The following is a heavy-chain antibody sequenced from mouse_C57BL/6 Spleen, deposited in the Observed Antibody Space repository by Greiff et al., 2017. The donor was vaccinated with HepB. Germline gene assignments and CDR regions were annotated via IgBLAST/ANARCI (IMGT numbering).Heavy chain of an antibody. Sequence: VQLQQPGAELVRPGTSVKLSCKASGYTFTSYWMHWVKQRPGQGLEWIGVIDPSDSYTNYNQKFKGKATLTVDTSSSTAYMQLSSLTSEDSAVYYCARSLITTVDYFDYWGQGTTLTVSS. CDR3: ARSLITTVDYFDY. CDR1: GYTFTSYW. V-gene: IGHV1-59*01. D-gene: IGHD1-1*01. CDR2: IDPSDSYT. J-gene: IGHJ2*01.